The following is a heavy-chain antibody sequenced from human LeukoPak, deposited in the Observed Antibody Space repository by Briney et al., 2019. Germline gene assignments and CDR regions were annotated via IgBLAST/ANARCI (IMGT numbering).Heavy chain of an antibody. CDR3: ASGPSYCSSTSCYSDYYYGMDV. D-gene: IGHD2-2*01. Sequence: GGSLRLSCAASGFTVSSNYMSWVRQAPGKGLEWVSVIYSGGSTYYADSVKGRFTISRDNSKNTLYLLMNSLRAEDTAVYYCASGPSYCSSTSCYSDYYYGMDVWGQGTTVTVSS. V-gene: IGHV3-53*01. CDR2: IYSGGST. CDR1: GFTVSSNY. J-gene: IGHJ6*02.